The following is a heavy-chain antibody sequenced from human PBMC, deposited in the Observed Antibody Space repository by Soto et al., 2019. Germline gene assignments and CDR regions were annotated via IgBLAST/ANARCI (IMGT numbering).Heavy chain of an antibody. V-gene: IGHV3-15*07. Sequence: GGSLRLSCAASGFTFSNAWMNWVRQAPGKGLEWVGRIKSKTDGGTTDYAAPVKGRFTISRDDSKNTLYLQMNSLKTEDTAVYYCTTDPIVGEGYGMDVWGQGTTVTVSS. CDR1: GFTFSNAW. CDR2: IKSKTDGGTT. J-gene: IGHJ6*02. CDR3: TTDPIVGEGYGMDV. D-gene: IGHD1-26*01.